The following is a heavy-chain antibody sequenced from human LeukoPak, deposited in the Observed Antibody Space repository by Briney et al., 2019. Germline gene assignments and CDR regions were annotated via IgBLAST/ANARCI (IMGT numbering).Heavy chain of an antibody. Sequence: GGSLRLSCAASGFTFSSYWMSWVRQAPGKGLEWVANIKQDGSEKYYVDSVKGRFTISRDNAKNSLYLQMNSLRAEDTAVYYCARDCTYYYGSGVTDYWGQGTLVTVSS. V-gene: IGHV3-7*01. CDR3: ARDCTYYYGSGVTDY. D-gene: IGHD3-10*01. CDR2: IKQDGSEK. CDR1: GFTFSSYW. J-gene: IGHJ4*02.